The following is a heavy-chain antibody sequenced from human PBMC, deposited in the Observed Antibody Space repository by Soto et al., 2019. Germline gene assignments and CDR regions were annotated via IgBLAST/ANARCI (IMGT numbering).Heavy chain of an antibody. D-gene: IGHD1-20*01. CDR3: ARGSMYNWNQSPPDS. J-gene: IGHJ4*02. V-gene: IGHV3-30-3*01. CDR2: ISYDGSNK. Sequence: GGSLRLSCAGSGFTFKTYTSHWGRQPPDKGLEWVAVISYDGSNKYYADSVKGRFTVSRDNSKSTLFLQMNSLTPEDTAVYYCARGSMYNWNQSPPDSWGQGTLVTVSS. CDR1: GFTFKTYT.